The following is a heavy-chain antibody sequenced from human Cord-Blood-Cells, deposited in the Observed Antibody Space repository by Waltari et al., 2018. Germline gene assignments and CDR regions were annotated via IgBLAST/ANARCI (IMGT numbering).Heavy chain of an antibody. V-gene: IGHV3-21*01. D-gene: IGHD3-3*01. CDR1: GFTFSSYS. J-gene: IGHJ4*02. CDR3: ARDKSAGPDVLRFLEWFDY. CDR2: ISSSSSYI. Sequence: EVQLVESGGGLVKPGGSLRLSCAASGFTFSSYSMNWVRQAPGKGLEWVSSISSSSSYIYYADSVKGRFTISRDNAKNSLYLQMNSLRAEDTAVYYCARDKSAGPDVLRFLEWFDYWGQGTLVTVSS.